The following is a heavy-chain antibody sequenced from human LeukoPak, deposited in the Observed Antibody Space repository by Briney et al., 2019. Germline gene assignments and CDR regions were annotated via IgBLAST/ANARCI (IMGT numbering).Heavy chain of an antibody. CDR2: ISSSGRTI. CDR3: AREAILLLGFFDY. CDR1: GFTFRAYS. D-gene: IGHD3-10*01. V-gene: IGHV3-48*04. J-gene: IGHJ4*02. Sequence: GGSLRLSCAASGFTFRAYSMNWVRQAPGKGLEWVSYISSSGRTIYYADSVKGRFTVSRDNAKNSLYLQMNSLRAEDTAVYYCAREAILLLGFFDYWGQGTLVTVSS.